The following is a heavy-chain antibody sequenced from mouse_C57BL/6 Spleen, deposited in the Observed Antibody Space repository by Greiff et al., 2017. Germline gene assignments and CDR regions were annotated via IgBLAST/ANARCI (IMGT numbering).Heavy chain of an antibody. CDR1: GYTFTSYW. V-gene: IGHV1-59*01. Sequence: QVQLKQPGAELVRPGTSVKLSCKASGYTFTSYWMHWVKQRPGQGLEWIGVIDPSDSYTNYNQKFKGKATLTVDTSSSTAYMQLSSLTSEDSAVYYCARRGYSNYDYWYFDVWGTGTTVTVSS. CDR3: ARRGYSNYDYWYFDV. J-gene: IGHJ1*03. D-gene: IGHD2-5*01. CDR2: IDPSDSYT.